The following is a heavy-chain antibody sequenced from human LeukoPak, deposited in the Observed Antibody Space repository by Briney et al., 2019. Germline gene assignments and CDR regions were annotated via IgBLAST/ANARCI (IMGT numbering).Heavy chain of an antibody. CDR3: ARSGGYNPLDY. J-gene: IGHJ4*02. V-gene: IGHV4-30-4*01. D-gene: IGHD5-24*01. CDR1: GGSVSSNDYY. CDR2: IYYSGGT. Sequence: SETLSLTCTVSGGSVSSNDYYWSWIRQPPGKGLEWIGYIYYSGGTYYNPSLMSRVTISIDTSKNHFSLRLSSVTAADTAVYYCARSGGYNPLDYWGQGTLVTVSS.